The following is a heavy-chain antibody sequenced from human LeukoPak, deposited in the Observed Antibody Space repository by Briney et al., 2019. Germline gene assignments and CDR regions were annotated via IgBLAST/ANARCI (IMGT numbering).Heavy chain of an antibody. Sequence: GGSLRLSCAASGFTFSSYSMSWVRQAPGKGLEWVSYVGAIGSSTIYYADSVMGRFTISRDNAKNSVFLQMNSLRAEDTAVYYCARDLHYAFDIWGQGTMVTVSS. CDR3: ARDLHYAFDI. CDR1: GFTFSSYS. J-gene: IGHJ3*02. V-gene: IGHV3-48*01. CDR2: VGAIGSSTI.